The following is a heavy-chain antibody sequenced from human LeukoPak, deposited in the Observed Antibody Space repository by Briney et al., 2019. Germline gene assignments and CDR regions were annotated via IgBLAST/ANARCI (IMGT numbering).Heavy chain of an antibody. CDR3: ARHLIPYGDSREAFLDY. J-gene: IGHJ4*02. CDR2: IYHSGYA. Sequence: SDTLTLTCAVSGYPINSGYSWASLRHRPGKGLECIGNIYHSGYASNNPSLKSRVTISLDAAKNQSSLRLSSVTAADTAVYYCARHLIPYGDSREAFLDYWGQGTLVTVSS. CDR1: GYPINSGYS. V-gene: IGHV4-38-2*01. D-gene: IGHD4-17*01.